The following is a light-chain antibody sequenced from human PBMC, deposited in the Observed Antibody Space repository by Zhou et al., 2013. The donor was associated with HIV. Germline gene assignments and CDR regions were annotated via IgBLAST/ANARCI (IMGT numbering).Light chain of an antibody. J-gene: IGKJ4*01. CDR3: QKYNMAPLT. CDR2: AAS. V-gene: IGKV1-5*01. CDR1: QSISTW. Sequence: DIQMTQSPSTLSASVGDRVTITCRASQSISTWLAWYHQKPGKAPKLMVYAASTLQSGVPSRFSGSGSGTDFTLTISXLQPEDVATYYCQKYNMAPLTFGGGTKVEIK.